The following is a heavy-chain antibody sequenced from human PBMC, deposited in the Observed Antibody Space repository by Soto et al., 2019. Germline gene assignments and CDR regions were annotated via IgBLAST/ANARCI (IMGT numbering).Heavy chain of an antibody. Sequence: SETLSLTCKVSGDSISSGTYYWGWIRQPPGKGLEWIGNIFFRGNTYYNPSLKSRVTVSVETSKNQFFLKLASVTAADTAVYYCARRVVGHSWYFDYWGQGTLVTVSS. CDR1: GDSISSGTYY. J-gene: IGHJ4*02. CDR2: IFFRGNT. CDR3: ARRVVGHSWYFDY. V-gene: IGHV4-39*01. D-gene: IGHD2-15*01.